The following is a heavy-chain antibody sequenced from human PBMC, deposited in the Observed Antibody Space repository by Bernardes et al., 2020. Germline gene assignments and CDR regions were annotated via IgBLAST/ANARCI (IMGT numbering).Heavy chain of an antibody. CDR3: AKFRSEVVGTIDS. CDR2: ILGSGGAT. Sequence: GGSLRLSCGASGFTFKMNAMTWVRQVPGKGLEWVASILGSGGATYHADSVKGRFTISRDNSKNSLYLQMNGLRVEDTAMYYCAKFRSEVVGTIDSWGQGTQVTVSS. J-gene: IGHJ4*02. D-gene: IGHD1-26*01. CDR1: GFTFKMNA. V-gene: IGHV3-23*01.